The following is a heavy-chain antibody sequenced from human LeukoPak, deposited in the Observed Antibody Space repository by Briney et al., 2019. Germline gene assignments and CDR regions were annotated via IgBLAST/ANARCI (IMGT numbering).Heavy chain of an antibody. CDR1: GFTFSDYY. D-gene: IGHD6-13*01. CDR3: ARESSSWYGAFDI. Sequence: GGSLGLSCAASGFTFSDYYMSWIRQAPGKGLEWVSYISSSGSTIYYADSVKGRFTISRDNAKNSLYLQMNSLRAEDTAVYYCARESSSWYGAFDIWGQGTMVTVSS. J-gene: IGHJ3*02. V-gene: IGHV3-11*04. CDR2: ISSSGSTI.